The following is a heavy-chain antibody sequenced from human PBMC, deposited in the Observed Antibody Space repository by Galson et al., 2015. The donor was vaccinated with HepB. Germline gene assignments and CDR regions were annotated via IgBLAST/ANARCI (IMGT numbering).Heavy chain of an antibody. Sequence: SLRLSCAASGFTFSDYYMSWIRQAPGKGLEWVSYISSSSSYTNYADSVKGRFTISRDNAKNSLHLQMNSLRAEDTAVYYCAREALAYYDFGPSVEVDYWGQGTLVTVSS. V-gene: IGHV3-11*06. D-gene: IGHD3-3*01. CDR2: ISSSSSYT. CDR1: GFTFSDYY. CDR3: AREALAYYDFGPSVEVDY. J-gene: IGHJ4*02.